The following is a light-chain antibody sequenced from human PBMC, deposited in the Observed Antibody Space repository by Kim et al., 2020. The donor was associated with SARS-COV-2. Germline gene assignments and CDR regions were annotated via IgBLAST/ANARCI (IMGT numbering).Light chain of an antibody. CDR1: QSISSY. CDR3: QQSYRTPLT. V-gene: IGKV1-39*01. J-gene: IGKJ4*01. Sequence: IQMTQSPSSLSASVGDRVTITCRASQSISSYLNWYQQKPGKAPKLLIYAASSLQSGVPSRFSGSGSGTDFTLTISSLQPEDFATYNCQQSYRTPLTFGGGSKGGIK. CDR2: AAS.